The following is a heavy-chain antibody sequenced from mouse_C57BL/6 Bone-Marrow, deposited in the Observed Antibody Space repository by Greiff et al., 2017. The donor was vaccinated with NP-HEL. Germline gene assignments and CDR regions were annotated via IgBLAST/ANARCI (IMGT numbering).Heavy chain of an antibody. D-gene: IGHD2-1*01. CDR3: ARDGNYLYYAMDY. J-gene: IGHJ4*01. CDR2: IDPENGDT. V-gene: IGHV14-4*01. CDR1: GFNIKDDY. Sequence: VQLQQSGAELVRPGASVKLSCTASGFNIKDDYMHWVKQRPEQGLEWIGWIDPENGDTEYASKFQGKATITADTSSNTAYLQLSSLTSEDTAVYYCARDGNYLYYAMDYWGQGTSVTVSS.